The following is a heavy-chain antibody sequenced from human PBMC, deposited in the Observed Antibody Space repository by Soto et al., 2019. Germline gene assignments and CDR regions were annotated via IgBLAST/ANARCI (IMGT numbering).Heavy chain of an antibody. CDR2: IKSKTNSYAT. J-gene: IGHJ5*02. V-gene: IGHV3-73*01. D-gene: IGHD3-22*01. Sequence: EVQLVESGGGLVQPGGSLRLSCAASGFTFSGSAMHWVRPASGKGLEWVGRIKSKTNSYATAYAASVKGRFTISRDDSKNTAYLQMNSLKTEDTAVYYCTRLLPRDGSGPWGQGTLVTVSS. CDR1: GFTFSGSA. CDR3: TRLLPRDGSGP.